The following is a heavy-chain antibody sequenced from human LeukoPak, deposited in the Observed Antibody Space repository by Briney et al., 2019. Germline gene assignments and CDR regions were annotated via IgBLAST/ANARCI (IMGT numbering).Heavy chain of an antibody. V-gene: IGHV1-8*01. D-gene: IGHD3-22*01. CDR1: GYTFTSYD. CDR2: MNPNSGNT. Sequence: VASVKVSCKASGYTFTSYDINWVRQATGQGLEWMGWMNPNSGNTGCAQKFQGRVTMTRNTSISTAYMELSSLRSEDTAVYYCARGYYDSSGYLDAFDIWGQGTMVTVSS. J-gene: IGHJ3*02. CDR3: ARGYYDSSGYLDAFDI.